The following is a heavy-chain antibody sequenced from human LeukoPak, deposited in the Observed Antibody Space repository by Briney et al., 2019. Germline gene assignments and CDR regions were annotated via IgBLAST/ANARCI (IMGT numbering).Heavy chain of an antibody. Sequence: PGGSLRLSCAASGFTFSNAWMSWVRQAPGKGLEWVGRIKSKTDGGTTDYAAPVKGRFTISRDDSKNTLYLQMNSLKTEDTAVYYCTTAYDSSGYYPWYYGMDVWGQGTTVTVSS. V-gene: IGHV3-15*01. CDR3: TTAYDSSGYYPWYYGMDV. D-gene: IGHD3-22*01. J-gene: IGHJ6*02. CDR1: GFTFSNAW. CDR2: IKSKTDGGTT.